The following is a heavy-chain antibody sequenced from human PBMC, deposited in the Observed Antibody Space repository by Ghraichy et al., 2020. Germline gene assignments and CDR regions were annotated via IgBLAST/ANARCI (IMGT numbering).Heavy chain of an antibody. V-gene: IGHV1-24*01. J-gene: IGHJ4*02. CDR2: FDPEDGET. CDR1: GYTLTELS. Sequence: ASVKVSCKVSGYTLTELSMHWVRQAPGKGLEWMGGFDPEDGETIYAQKFQGRVTMTEDTSTDTAYMELSSLRSEDTAVYYCACIRFLEWLPVLDYWGQGTLVTVSS. CDR3: ACIRFLEWLPVLDY. D-gene: IGHD3-3*01.